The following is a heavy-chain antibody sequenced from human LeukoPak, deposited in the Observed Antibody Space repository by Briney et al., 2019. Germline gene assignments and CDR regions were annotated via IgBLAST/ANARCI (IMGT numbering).Heavy chain of an antibody. CDR2: MYYSGST. Sequence: PSETLSLTCIVSGGSISSYYWSWIRQPPGKGLEWIGYMYYSGSTNYSPSLKSRITISGDTSKNQFSLKLSSVTAADTAVYFCAKHLITFTGDAFYIWGQGTKGTGS. CDR1: GGSISSYY. J-gene: IGHJ3*02. D-gene: IGHD3-16*01. CDR3: AKHLITFTGDAFYI. V-gene: IGHV4-59*08.